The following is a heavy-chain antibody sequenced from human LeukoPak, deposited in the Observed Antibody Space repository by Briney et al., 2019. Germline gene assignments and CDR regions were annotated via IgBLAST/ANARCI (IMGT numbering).Heavy chain of an antibody. D-gene: IGHD3-16*01. CDR3: ARAMGPVRIYDY. Sequence: SATLSLTCAVYGGSFSGYYWSWIRPPPGKGVEWIGVINHSGSTNYNPSLKSRVTISVDTSKNQFSLKLSSVTAADTAVYYCARAMGPVRIYDYWGQGTLVTVSS. CDR2: INHSGST. J-gene: IGHJ4*02. CDR1: GGSFSGYY. V-gene: IGHV4-34*01.